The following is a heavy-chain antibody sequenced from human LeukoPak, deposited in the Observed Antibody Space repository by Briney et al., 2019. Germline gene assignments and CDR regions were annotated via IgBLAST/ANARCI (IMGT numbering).Heavy chain of an antibody. CDR2: IYYSGST. Sequence: SETLSLTCTVSGGSISSSSYYWGWIRQPPGKGLEWIGSIYYSGSTYYNPSLKSRVTISVDTSKNQFSLKLSSVTAADTAVYYCARHKRGSYKMGYYYYYMDVWGKGTTVTISS. J-gene: IGHJ6*03. D-gene: IGHD3-16*01. CDR1: GGSISSSSYY. V-gene: IGHV4-39*01. CDR3: ARHKRGSYKMGYYYYYMDV.